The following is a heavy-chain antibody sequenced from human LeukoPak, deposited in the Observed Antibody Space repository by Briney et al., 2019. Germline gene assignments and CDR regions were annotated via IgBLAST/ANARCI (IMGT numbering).Heavy chain of an antibody. D-gene: IGHD3-3*01. Sequence: GSVKVSCKASGYTFTSYAMNWVRQAPGQGLEWMGWINTNTGNPTYAQGFTGRFVFSLDTSVSTAYLQISSLKAEDTAVYYWARVDTIFGVVPGYWGQGTMVTVSS. V-gene: IGHV7-4-1*02. CDR2: INTNTGNP. CDR3: ARVDTIFGVVPGY. J-gene: IGHJ4*02. CDR1: GYTFTSYA.